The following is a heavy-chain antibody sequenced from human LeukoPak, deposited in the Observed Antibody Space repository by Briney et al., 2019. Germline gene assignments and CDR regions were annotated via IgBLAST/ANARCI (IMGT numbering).Heavy chain of an antibody. CDR2: MNPNSGNT. CDR1: GYTFTSYD. V-gene: IGHV1-8*01. J-gene: IGHJ4*02. Sequence: GASVKVSCKASGYTFTSYDINWVRQATGQGLEWLGWMNPNSGNTGYAQKFQGRVTMTRNTSISTAYMELSSLRSEDTAVYYCARVLWLGELSSYYWGQGTLVTVSS. D-gene: IGHD3-10*01. CDR3: ARVLWLGELSSYY.